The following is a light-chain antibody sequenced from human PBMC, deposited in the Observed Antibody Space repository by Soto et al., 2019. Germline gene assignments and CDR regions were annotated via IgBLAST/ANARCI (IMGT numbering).Light chain of an antibody. Sequence: DIQMTQSPSSLSASVGDRVTITCRASQSISSYLNWYQQKPGKAPKLLIYAASSLQSGVPSRFSDSRSGTDFTLTISSLQPEDFATYYCQQSYSTPPYTFGQGTKLEIK. J-gene: IGKJ2*01. CDR1: QSISSY. V-gene: IGKV1-39*01. CDR2: AAS. CDR3: QQSYSTPPYT.